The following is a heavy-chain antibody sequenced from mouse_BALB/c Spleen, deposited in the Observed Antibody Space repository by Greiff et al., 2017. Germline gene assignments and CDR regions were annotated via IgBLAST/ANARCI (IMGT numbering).Heavy chain of an antibody. Sequence: EVQLQQSGTVLARPGASVKMSCKASGYTFTSYWMHWVKQRPGQGLEWIGAIYPGNSDTSYNQKFKGKAKLTAVTSTSTAYMELSSLTNEDSAVYYCTRRGRYDDPDFDYWGQGTTLTVSS. CDR1: GYTFTSYW. J-gene: IGHJ2*01. V-gene: IGHV1-5*01. CDR3: TRRGRYDDPDFDY. D-gene: IGHD2-14*01. CDR2: IYPGNSDT.